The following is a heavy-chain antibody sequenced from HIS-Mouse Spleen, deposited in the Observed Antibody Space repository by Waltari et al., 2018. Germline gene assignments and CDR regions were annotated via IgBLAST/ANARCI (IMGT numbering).Heavy chain of an antibody. CDR3: ARADIVATSVAFDY. Sequence: QVQLQESGPGLVKPSQTLSLTCTVSGGSISSGDYYWSWIRQPPGKGLEWIGYIYYSGSNYSNPSLNSRVTIAVDTSKNQFSLKLSSVTAADTAVYYCARADIVATSVAFDYWGQGTLVTVSS. J-gene: IGHJ4*02. D-gene: IGHD5-12*01. CDR1: GGSISSGDYY. CDR2: IYYSGSN. V-gene: IGHV4-30-4*01.